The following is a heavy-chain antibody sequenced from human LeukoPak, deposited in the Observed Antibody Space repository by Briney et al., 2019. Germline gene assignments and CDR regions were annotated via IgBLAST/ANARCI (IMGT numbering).Heavy chain of an antibody. CDR2: ISYDGSNK. CDR1: GFTFSSYA. Sequence: PGGSLRLSCAASGFTFSSYAMHWVRQAPGKRLEWVAVISYDGSNKYYADSVKGRFTISRDNSKNTLYLQMNSLRAEDTAVYYCARARETYDILTGLNMGGQGTLVTVSS. D-gene: IGHD3-9*01. J-gene: IGHJ4*02. CDR3: ARARETYDILTGLNM. V-gene: IGHV3-30*04.